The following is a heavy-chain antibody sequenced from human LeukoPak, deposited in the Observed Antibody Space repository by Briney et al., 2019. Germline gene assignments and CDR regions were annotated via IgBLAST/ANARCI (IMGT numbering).Heavy chain of an antibody. V-gene: IGHV4-39*07. D-gene: IGHD4-17*01. CDR2: IYYSGST. Sequence: SETLSLTCTVSGGSISSSSYYWGWIRQPPGKGLEWIGSIYYSGSTYYNPSLKSRVTISVDTSKNQFSLKLSSVTAADTAVYYCARGKMDYGDYNDAFDIWGQGTMVTVSS. CDR3: ARGKMDYGDYNDAFDI. J-gene: IGHJ3*02. CDR1: GGSISSSSYY.